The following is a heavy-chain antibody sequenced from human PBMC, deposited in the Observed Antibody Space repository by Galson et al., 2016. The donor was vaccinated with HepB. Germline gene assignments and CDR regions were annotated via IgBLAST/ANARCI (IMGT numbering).Heavy chain of an antibody. Sequence: SVKVSCKASGDTFTSQYIHWVRQAPGQGLEWMGVFRLRGGWATYAQKLQGRVTMTRDTSTTTVDMELSSLTSDDTAVCYCAGEPPLMGTPSGIGAFDIWGQGTMVTVSS. CDR3: AGEPPLMGTPSGIGAFDI. D-gene: IGHD4-23*01. CDR1: GDTFTSQY. J-gene: IGHJ3*02. V-gene: IGHV1-46*01. CDR2: FRLRGGWA.